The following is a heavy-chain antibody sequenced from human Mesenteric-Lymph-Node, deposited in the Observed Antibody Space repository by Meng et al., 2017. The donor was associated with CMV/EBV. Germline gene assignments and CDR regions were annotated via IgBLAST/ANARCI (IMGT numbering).Heavy chain of an antibody. Sequence: YGISWVRQDPGQGLEWMGWISAYNGNTNYAQKFQGRVTMTTDTSTSTAYMELRSLRSDDTAVYYCARDQNSRCSGGSCQGAHNWFDPWGQGTLVTVSS. J-gene: IGHJ5*02. CDR2: ISAYNGNT. CDR1: YG. D-gene: IGHD2-15*01. V-gene: IGHV1-18*01. CDR3: ARDQNSRCSGGSCQGAHNWFDP.